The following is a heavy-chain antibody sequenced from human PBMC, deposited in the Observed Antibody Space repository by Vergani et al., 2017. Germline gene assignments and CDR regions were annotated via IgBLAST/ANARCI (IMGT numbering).Heavy chain of an antibody. Sequence: QLQLQESGPGLVKPSETLSLTCTVSGGSISSSSYYWGWIRQPPGKGLEWIGSIYYSGSTYYNPSLKSRVTISVDTSTNQFSLKPSSVTAADTAVYYCARGGNPTSLYFDYWGQGTLVTVSA. V-gene: IGHV4-39*07. D-gene: IGHD5-24*01. J-gene: IGHJ4*02. CDR1: GGSISSSSYY. CDR2: IYYSGST. CDR3: ARGGNPTSLYFDY.